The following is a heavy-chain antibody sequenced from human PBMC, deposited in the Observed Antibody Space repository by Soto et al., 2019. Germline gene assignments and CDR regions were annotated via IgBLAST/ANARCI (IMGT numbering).Heavy chain of an antibody. Sequence: SETLSLTCTVSGGSISSGIYYWSWIRQHPGKGLEWIGYIDYSGSTYFNPSLESRVTISVDTSKNQFSLELSSVTAADTAVYYCARDSPIAAAGAFDYWGQGSLVT. D-gene: IGHD6-13*01. CDR1: GGSISSGIYY. V-gene: IGHV4-31*03. CDR3: ARDSPIAAAGAFDY. J-gene: IGHJ4*02. CDR2: IDYSGST.